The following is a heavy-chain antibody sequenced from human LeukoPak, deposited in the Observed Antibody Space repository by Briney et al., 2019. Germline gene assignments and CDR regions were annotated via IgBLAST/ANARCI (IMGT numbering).Heavy chain of an antibody. CDR3: AMMNYDPGERAFDI. D-gene: IGHD3-22*01. Sequence: GTLRLSCAASGLTFSNYGMSWVRQAPGKGLEWIGEIYHSGSTNYNPSLKSRVTISVDKSKNQFSLKLTSVTAADTAVYYCAMMNYDPGERAFDIWGQGTMLTVSS. CDR2: IYHSGST. J-gene: IGHJ3*02. CDR1: GLTFSNYGM. V-gene: IGHV4-4*02.